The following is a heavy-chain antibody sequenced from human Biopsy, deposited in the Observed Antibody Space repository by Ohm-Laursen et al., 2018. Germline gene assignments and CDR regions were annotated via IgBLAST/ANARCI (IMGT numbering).Heavy chain of an antibody. Sequence: SLRLSRASPGFTYSDHYMCWIRQAPGKGLEWLSYISPTAYIIFDTDSEKGRFTIPRDNTKNPLYLQMNSLRAEDTAIYYCAKIPPARCDSGDCYPIFDYWGQGTLVTVSS. V-gene: IGHV3-11*01. CDR1: GFTYSDHY. CDR2: ISPTAYII. J-gene: IGHJ4*02. D-gene: IGHD2-21*02. CDR3: AKIPPARCDSGDCYPIFDY.